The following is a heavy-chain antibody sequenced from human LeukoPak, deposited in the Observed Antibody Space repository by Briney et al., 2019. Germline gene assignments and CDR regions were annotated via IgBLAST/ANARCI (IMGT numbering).Heavy chain of an antibody. J-gene: IGHJ4*02. Sequence: TGGSLKLSCAASGFTFSGSAMHWVRQASGKGLEWVGRIRSKANSYATAYAASVKDRFTISRDDSKNTAYLQMNSLRAEDTAVYYCARDWFHAIDYWGQGTLVTVSS. D-gene: IGHD2/OR15-2a*01. CDR1: GFTFSGSA. CDR2: IRSKANSYAT. CDR3: ARDWFHAIDY. V-gene: IGHV3-73*01.